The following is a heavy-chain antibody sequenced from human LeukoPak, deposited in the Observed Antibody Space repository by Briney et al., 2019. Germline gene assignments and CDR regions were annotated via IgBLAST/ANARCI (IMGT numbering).Heavy chain of an antibody. CDR3: ARRGYDADAFDI. CDR2: IYYSGST. J-gene: IGHJ3*02. V-gene: IGHV4-39*01. CDR1: GGSISSSSYY. D-gene: IGHD5-12*01. Sequence: SETLPLTCTVSGGSISSSSYYWGWIRQPPGKGLEWIGSIYYSGSTYYNPSLKSRVTISVDTSKNQFSLKLSSVTAADTAVYYCARRGYDADAFDIWGQGTMVTVSS.